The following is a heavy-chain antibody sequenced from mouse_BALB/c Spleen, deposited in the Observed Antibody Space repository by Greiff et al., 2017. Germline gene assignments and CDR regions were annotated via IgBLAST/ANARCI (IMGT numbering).Heavy chain of an antibody. D-gene: IGHD2-14*01. CDR3: VRGYDGFAY. CDR1: GFTFNTNA. Sequence: GGGLVQPKGSLKLSCAASGFTFNTNAMNWVRQAPGKGLEWVARIRSKSNNYATYYADSVKDRFTISRDDSQSMLYLQMNNLKTEDTAMYYCVRGYDGFAYWGQGTLVTVSA. J-gene: IGHJ3*01. CDR2: IRSKSNNYAT. V-gene: IGHV10S3*01.